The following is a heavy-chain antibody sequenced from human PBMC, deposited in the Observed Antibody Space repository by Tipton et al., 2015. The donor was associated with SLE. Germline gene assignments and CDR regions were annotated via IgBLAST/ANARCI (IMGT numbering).Heavy chain of an antibody. D-gene: IGHD6-13*01. J-gene: IGHJ4*02. Sequence: SLRLSCAASGFTFSSYSMNWVRQAPGKGLEWVSSISSSSSYIYYADSVKGRFTISRDNAKNSLYLQMNSLRAEDTAVYYCARVFQQLAHFPFDYWGQGTLVTVSS. CDR2: ISSSSSYI. CDR1: GFTFSSYS. V-gene: IGHV3-21*01. CDR3: ARVFQQLAHFPFDY.